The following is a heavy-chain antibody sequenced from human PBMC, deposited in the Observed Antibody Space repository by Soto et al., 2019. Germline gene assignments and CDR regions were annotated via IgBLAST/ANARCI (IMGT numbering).Heavy chain of an antibody. J-gene: IGHJ4*02. CDR3: ARDLGPPSGWDFDL. Sequence: QVQLVQSGPEVKRPGASVKVSCKASGYPFATYGVSWVRRAPGQGLEWMGWIGVYNGNRNFAQKFQGRVTMTADTSTNTAYLELRSLRSDDTGVYYCARDLGPPSGWDFDLWGQGTLVTVSS. D-gene: IGHD6-19*01. V-gene: IGHV1-18*04. CDR1: GYPFATYG. CDR2: IGVYNGNR.